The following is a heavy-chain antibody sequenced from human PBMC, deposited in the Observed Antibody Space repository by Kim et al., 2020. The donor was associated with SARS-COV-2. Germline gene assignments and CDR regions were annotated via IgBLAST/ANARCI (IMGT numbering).Heavy chain of an antibody. J-gene: IGHJ6*02. CDR1: GGTFSSYA. Sequence: SVKVSCKASGGTFSSYAISWVRQAPGQGLEWMGGIIPIFGTANYAQKFQGRVTITADESTSTAYMELSSLRSEDTAVYYCARGNIVVVPAAIRRVNYGMDVWGQGTTVTVSS. CDR2: IIPIFGTA. D-gene: IGHD2-2*02. V-gene: IGHV1-69*13. CDR3: ARGNIVVVPAAIRRVNYGMDV.